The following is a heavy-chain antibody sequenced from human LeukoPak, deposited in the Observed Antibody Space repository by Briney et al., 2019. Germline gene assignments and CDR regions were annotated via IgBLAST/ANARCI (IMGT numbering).Heavy chain of an antibody. CDR2: INHSGST. V-gene: IGHV4-34*01. J-gene: IGHJ4*02. CDR3: ARARAWYDSSGYRY. D-gene: IGHD3-22*01. Sequence: SEALSLTCAVYGGSFSGYYWSWIRQPPGKGLEWIGEINHSGSTNYNPSLKSRVTISVDTSKNQLSLKLSSVTAADTAVYYCARARAWYDSSGYRYWGQGTLATVSS. CDR1: GGSFSGYY.